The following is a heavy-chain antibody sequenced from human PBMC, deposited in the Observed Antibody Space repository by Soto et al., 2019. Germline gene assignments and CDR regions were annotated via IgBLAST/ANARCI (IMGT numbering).Heavy chain of an antibody. J-gene: IGHJ4*02. D-gene: IGHD6-19*01. CDR2: IIPIFGTA. CDR3: ARSKGGSRRYSSGWYRWPLRY. CDR1: GGTFSSYA. V-gene: IGHV1-69*01. Sequence: QVQLVQSGAEVKKPGYSVNVSCKASGGTFSSYAISWVRQATGQVLELMGGIIPIFGTANYAQKFQGRATITADESTSTAYMELSILRSEDTAVYYCARSKGGSRRYSSGWYRWPLRYWGQGTLVTVSS.